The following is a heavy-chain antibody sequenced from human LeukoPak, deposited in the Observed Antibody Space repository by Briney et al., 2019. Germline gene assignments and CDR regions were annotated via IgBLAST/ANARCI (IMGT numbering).Heavy chain of an antibody. CDR2: IRSKAYGGTT. D-gene: IGHD3-3*01. Sequence: GGSLRLSCTASGFTFGDYAMSWFRQAPGKGLEGVGFIRSKAYGGTTEYAASVKGRFTISRDDSKSIAYLQMNSLKTEDTAVYYCTRDLRITIFGVVISPLDYWGQGTLVTVSS. CDR1: GFTFGDYA. CDR3: TRDLRITIFGVVISPLDY. J-gene: IGHJ4*02. V-gene: IGHV3-49*03.